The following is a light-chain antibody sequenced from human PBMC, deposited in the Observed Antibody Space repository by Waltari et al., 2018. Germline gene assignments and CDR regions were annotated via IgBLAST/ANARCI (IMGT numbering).Light chain of an antibody. CDR3: CSYAGSFYV. CDR1: TSDVGGYKY. CDR2: DVS. Sequence: QSALTQPRSVSGSPGQSVTISCTRTTSDVGGYKYFSWYQHHPGTAPKIVIYDVSKRPSGVPVRFSGSKSGNTASLTISGLQAEDEADYYCCSYAGSFYVFGTGTKVTVL. V-gene: IGLV2-11*01. J-gene: IGLJ1*01.